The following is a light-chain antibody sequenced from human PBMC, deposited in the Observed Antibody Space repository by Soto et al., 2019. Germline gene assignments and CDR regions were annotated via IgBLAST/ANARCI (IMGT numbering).Light chain of an antibody. V-gene: IGLV2-14*01. J-gene: IGLJ3*02. Sequence: QSALTQPASVSGSPGQSITISCTGTNSDVGGYDRVSWYQHHPGKAPKLLIFEVYNRPSGISDRFSGSKSGDTASLTISGLQAEDEAAYYCISYIPSTTTHWVFGGGTKLTVL. CDR2: EVY. CDR1: NSDVGGYDR. CDR3: ISYIPSTTTHWV.